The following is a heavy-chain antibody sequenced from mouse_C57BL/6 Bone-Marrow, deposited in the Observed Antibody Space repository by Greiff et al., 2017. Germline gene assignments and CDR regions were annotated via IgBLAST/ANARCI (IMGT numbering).Heavy chain of an antibody. V-gene: IGHV1-64*01. J-gene: IGHJ2*01. D-gene: IGHD2-2*01. Sequence: QVQLQQPGAELVKPGASVTLSCKASGYTFTSYWMHWVKQRPGQGLEWIGMIHPNSGSTNYNEKFKSKATLTVDKSSSTAYMQLSSLTSEDSAVYYCARSGGYDGIFDYWGQGTTLTVSS. CDR1: GYTFTSYW. CDR3: ARSGGYDGIFDY. CDR2: IHPNSGST.